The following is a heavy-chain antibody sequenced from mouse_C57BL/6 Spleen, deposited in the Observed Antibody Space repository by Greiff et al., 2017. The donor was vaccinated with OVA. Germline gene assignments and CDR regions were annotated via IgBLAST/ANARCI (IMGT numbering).Heavy chain of an antibody. J-gene: IGHJ4*01. CDR1: GYTFTTYP. Sequence: VKLQESGAELVKPGASVKMSCKASGYTFTTYPIEWMKQNHGKSLEWIGNFHPYNDDTKYNEKFKGKATLTVEKSSSTVYLELSRLTSDDSAVYYCARGIYYGNYGVFMDYWGQGTSVTVSS. CDR2: FHPYNDDT. CDR3: ARGIYYGNYGVFMDY. V-gene: IGHV1-47*01. D-gene: IGHD2-1*01.